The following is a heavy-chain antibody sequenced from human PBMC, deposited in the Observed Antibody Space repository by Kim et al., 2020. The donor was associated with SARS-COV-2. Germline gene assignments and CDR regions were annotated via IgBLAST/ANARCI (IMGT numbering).Heavy chain of an antibody. CDR2: IIPIFGTA. CDR1: GGTFSSYA. Sequence: SVKVSCKASGGTFSSYAISWVRQAPGQGLEWMGGIIPIFGTANYAQKFQGRVTITADESTSTAYMELSSLRSEDTAVYYCASSFFSFETSGIKTYYDSSGYQPPAGNYFDYWGQGTLVTVSS. J-gene: IGHJ4*02. V-gene: IGHV1-69*13. CDR3: ASSFFSFETSGIKTYYDSSGYQPPAGNYFDY. D-gene: IGHD3-22*01.